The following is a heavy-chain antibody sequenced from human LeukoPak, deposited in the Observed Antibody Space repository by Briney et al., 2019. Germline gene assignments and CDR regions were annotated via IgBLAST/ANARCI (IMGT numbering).Heavy chain of an antibody. Sequence: GESLKISCKGSGYSLTSYWIGWVRQMPGKGLEWMGIIYPGDSDTRYSPSFQGQVTISADKSISTAYLQWSSLKASDTAMYYCARIGYCSSTSCGKGYFDYWGQGTLVTVSS. CDR2: IYPGDSDT. J-gene: IGHJ4*02. V-gene: IGHV5-51*01. D-gene: IGHD2-2*01. CDR3: ARIGYCSSTSCGKGYFDY. CDR1: GYSLTSYW.